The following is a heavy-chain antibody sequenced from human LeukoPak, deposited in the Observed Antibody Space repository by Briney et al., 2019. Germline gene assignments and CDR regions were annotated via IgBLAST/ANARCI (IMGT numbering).Heavy chain of an antibody. CDR2: IYYSGST. J-gene: IGHJ4*02. V-gene: IGHV4-59*08. D-gene: IGHD5-18*01. CDR3: ARGFRGYSYGSFDY. Sequence: SETLSLTCTVSGGSLSSYYWSWIRQPPGKGLEWIGYIYYSGSTNYNPSLKSRVTISVDTSKNQFSLKLSSVTAADTAVYYCARGFRGYSYGSFDYWGQGTLVTVSS. CDR1: GGSLSSYY.